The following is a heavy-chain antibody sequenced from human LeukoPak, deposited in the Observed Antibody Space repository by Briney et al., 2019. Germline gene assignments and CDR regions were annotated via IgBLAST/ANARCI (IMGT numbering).Heavy chain of an antibody. CDR2: ISYDGSNE. Sequence: GGSLRLSCAASGFTFSTYGMHWVRQAPGKGLEWVAVISYDGSNEYYADSVKGRFTISRDNSKNTLYLQMSSLRAEDTAVYYCAREFNRGLPDYWGQGTLVTVPS. CDR1: GFTFSTYG. D-gene: IGHD2-21*01. CDR3: AREFNRGLPDY. V-gene: IGHV3-30*03. J-gene: IGHJ4*02.